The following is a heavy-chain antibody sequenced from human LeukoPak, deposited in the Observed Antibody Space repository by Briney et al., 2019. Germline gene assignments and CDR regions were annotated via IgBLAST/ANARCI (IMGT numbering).Heavy chain of an antibody. CDR1: GYTFTGYY. J-gene: IGHJ5*02. Sequence: ASVKVSCKASGYTFTGYYMHWVRQAPGQGLEWMGWFNPNSGGTNYAQKFQGRVTMTRDTSISTAYMELSRLRSDDTAVYYCARGLYCSSTSCYRFDPWGQGTLVTVSS. D-gene: IGHD2-2*01. CDR2: FNPNSGGT. CDR3: ARGLYCSSTSCYRFDP. V-gene: IGHV1-2*02.